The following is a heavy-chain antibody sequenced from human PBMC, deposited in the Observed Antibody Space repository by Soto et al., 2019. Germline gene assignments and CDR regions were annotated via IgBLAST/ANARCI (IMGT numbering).Heavy chain of an antibody. CDR1: GDSISSGGYY. Sequence: PSETLSLTCTVSGDSISSGGYYWSWIRHHPGKGLEWIGYIYDSESAYYNPSLKSRVTISMDTSKNHFAMRLSSVTGADTAVYYCARASSSSSAADYWGQGTLVTVSS. J-gene: IGHJ4*02. V-gene: IGHV4-31*03. CDR3: ARASSSSSAADY. D-gene: IGHD6-6*01. CDR2: IYDSESA.